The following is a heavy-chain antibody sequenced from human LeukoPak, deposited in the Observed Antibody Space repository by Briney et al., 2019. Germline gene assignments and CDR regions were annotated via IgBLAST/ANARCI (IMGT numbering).Heavy chain of an antibody. CDR2: INPSGGST. Sequence: GASVKVSCKASGYTFTSYYMHWVRQAPGQGLEWMGIINPSGGSTSYAQKFQGRVTMTRDMSTSTVYMELSCLRSEDTAVYYCARRDSSSGLDYWGQGTLVTVSS. V-gene: IGHV1-46*01. CDR1: GYTFTSYY. D-gene: IGHD6-6*01. J-gene: IGHJ4*02. CDR3: ARRDSSSGLDY.